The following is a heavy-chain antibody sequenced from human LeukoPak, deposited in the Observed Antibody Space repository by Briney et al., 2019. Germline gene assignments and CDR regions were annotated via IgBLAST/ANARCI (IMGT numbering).Heavy chain of an antibody. Sequence: ASVKVSCKASGYTFTSYGISWVRQAPGQGLEWMGWISAYNGNTNYAQKLQGRVTMTTDTSTSTVYMELRSLRSDDTAVYYCARLYSGYEDRNYYYYYMDVWGKGTTVTVSS. V-gene: IGHV1-18*01. CDR2: ISAYNGNT. D-gene: IGHD5-12*01. J-gene: IGHJ6*03. CDR1: GYTFTSYG. CDR3: ARLYSGYEDRNYYYYYMDV.